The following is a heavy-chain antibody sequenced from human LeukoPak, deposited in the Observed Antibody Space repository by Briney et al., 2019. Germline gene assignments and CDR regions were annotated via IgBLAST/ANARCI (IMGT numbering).Heavy chain of an antibody. CDR3: AISMVRGVLPPPHFDY. Sequence: GESPKISCKGSGYSFTSYWIGWVRQMPGKGLEWMGFIYPGDSDTKYSPSFQGQVTISADKSISTAYLQWSSLKASDTAIYYCAISMVRGVLPPPHFDYWGQGTLVTVSS. J-gene: IGHJ4*02. CDR2: IYPGDSDT. CDR1: GYSFTSYW. V-gene: IGHV5-51*01. D-gene: IGHD3-10*01.